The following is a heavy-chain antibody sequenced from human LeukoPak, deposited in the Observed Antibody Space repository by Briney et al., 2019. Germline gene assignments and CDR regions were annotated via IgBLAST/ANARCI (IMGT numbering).Heavy chain of an antibody. V-gene: IGHV3-74*01. CDR1: GFTFSSYW. D-gene: IGHD3-22*01. CDR2: INTDGSST. CDR3: ARDLHFPYYYDSSGYYPGPY. J-gene: IGHJ4*02. Sequence: PGGSLRLSCAASGFTFSSYWMHWVRQAPGKGLVWVSRINTDGSSTSYADSVKGRFTISRDNAKNTLYLQMNSLRAEDTAVYYCARDLHFPYYYDSSGYYPGPYWGQGTLVTVSS.